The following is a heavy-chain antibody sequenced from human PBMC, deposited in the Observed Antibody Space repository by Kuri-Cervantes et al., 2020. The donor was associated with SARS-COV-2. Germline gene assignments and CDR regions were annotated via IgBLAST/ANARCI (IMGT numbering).Heavy chain of an antibody. CDR3: ARRAYGEQVDYYYMDV. CDR1: GYSFTTYW. Sequence: GGSLRLSCKGSGYSFTTYWIGWVRQMPGKGLEWMGIIYPGDSDTRYSPSFQGQVTISADKSISTAFLQWSSLKASDTAIYYCARRAYGEQVDYYYMDVWGKGTTVTDSS. CDR2: IYPGDSDT. D-gene: IGHD4-17*01. V-gene: IGHV5-51*01. J-gene: IGHJ6*03.